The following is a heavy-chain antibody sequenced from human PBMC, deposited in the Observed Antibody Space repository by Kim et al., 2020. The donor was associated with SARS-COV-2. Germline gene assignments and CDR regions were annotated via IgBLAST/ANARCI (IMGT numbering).Heavy chain of an antibody. V-gene: IGHV3-11*04. Sequence: GGSLRLSCAASGFRFSDYYMNWIRHAPGKGLEWVSYISGSGSMTYYADSVKGRFTISRDNAKKSLFLQMDSLRAEDTAIYYCATGDSYAFDNWGQGTLVPLSS. D-gene: IGHD3-16*01. J-gene: IGHJ4*02. CDR3: ATGDSYAFDN. CDR2: ISGSGSMT. CDR1: GFRFSDYY.